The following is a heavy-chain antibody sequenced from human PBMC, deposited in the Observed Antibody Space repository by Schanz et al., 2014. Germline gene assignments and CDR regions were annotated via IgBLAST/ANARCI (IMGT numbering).Heavy chain of an antibody. Sequence: EVQLLESGGGLVQPGGSLKLSCAASGFTFENYALTWVRQVPGKGLEWVSAISGSGGSTYYADSMKGRFTISRDNSKNTLYLQMNSLRAEDTAVYFCAKIERNEDWGQGTLVTVSS. CDR3: AKIERNED. J-gene: IGHJ4*02. D-gene: IGHD1-1*01. CDR2: ISGSGGST. V-gene: IGHV3-23*01. CDR1: GFTFENYA.